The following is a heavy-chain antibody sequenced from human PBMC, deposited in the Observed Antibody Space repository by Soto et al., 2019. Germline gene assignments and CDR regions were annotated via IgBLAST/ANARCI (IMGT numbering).Heavy chain of an antibody. CDR3: ARARDTAMDLANDY. J-gene: IGHJ4*02. D-gene: IGHD5-18*01. V-gene: IGHV1-8*01. CDR1: GYTFTSYD. Sequence: ASVKVSCKASGYTFTSYDINWVRQATGQGLEWMGWMNPNSGNTGYAQKSQGRVTMTRNTSISTAYMELSSLRSEDTAVYYCARARDTAMDLANDYWGQGTLVTVSS. CDR2: MNPNSGNT.